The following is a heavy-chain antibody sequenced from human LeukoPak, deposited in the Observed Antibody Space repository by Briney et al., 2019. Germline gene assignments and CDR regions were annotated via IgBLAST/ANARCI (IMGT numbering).Heavy chain of an antibody. CDR1: GFTFSNYW. J-gene: IGHJ4*02. V-gene: IGHV3-7*01. Sequence: GGSLRLSCAASGFTFSNYWMTWVRQAPGKGLEWVANIKQDGSERNYVDSVKGRFTIARDNTKNSLYLQMTSPRGEDTAVYYCASRAGKPGNTPWCFDYWGLGALVTVSS. CDR3: ASRAGKPGNTPWCFDY. CDR2: IKQDGSER. D-gene: IGHD1-7*01.